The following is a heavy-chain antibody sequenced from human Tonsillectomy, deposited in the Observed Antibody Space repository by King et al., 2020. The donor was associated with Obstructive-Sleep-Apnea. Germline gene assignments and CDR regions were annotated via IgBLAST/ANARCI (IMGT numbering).Heavy chain of an antibody. D-gene: IGHD5-12*01. V-gene: IGHV3-48*04. J-gene: IGHJ4*02. CDR3: AREYSGFDY. CDR2: ISSRSSTI. Sequence: VQLVESGGGLVQPGGSLRLSCAASGFTFSSYSMNWVRQATGKGLEWVSYISSRSSTIYYADSVKGRFTIPRDNAKNSLYLQMNSLRAEDTAVYYCAREYSGFDYWGQGTLVTVSS. CDR1: GFTFSSYS.